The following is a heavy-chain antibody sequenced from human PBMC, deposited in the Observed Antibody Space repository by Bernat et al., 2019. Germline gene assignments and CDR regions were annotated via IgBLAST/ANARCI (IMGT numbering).Heavy chain of an antibody. CDR3: ARGDYGDS. Sequence: EVQLVQSGAEVKKPGESLRLSCKGSGYSFTSYWISWVRQMPGKGLEWMGRIDPSDSYTNYSPSFQGHGPSSADKTISTAYLQWSRLKTSDTAMYYCARGDYGDSWGQGTLVTVSS. CDR1: GYSFTSYW. J-gene: IGHJ4*02. V-gene: IGHV5-10-1*01. CDR2: IDPSDSYT.